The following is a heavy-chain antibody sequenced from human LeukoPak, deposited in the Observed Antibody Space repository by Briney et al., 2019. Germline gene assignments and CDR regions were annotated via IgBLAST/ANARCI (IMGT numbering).Heavy chain of an antibody. V-gene: IGHV3-11*06. CDR1: GFTFSDYY. CDR2: ISSSSSYI. D-gene: IGHD1-1*01. Sequence: PGGSLRLSCAASGFTFSDYYMSWIRQAPGKGLEWVSSISSSSSYIYYADSVKGRFTISRDNAKNSLYLQMNSLRAEDTAVYYCATTKATRLDAFDIWGQGTMVTVSS. J-gene: IGHJ3*02. CDR3: ATTKATRLDAFDI.